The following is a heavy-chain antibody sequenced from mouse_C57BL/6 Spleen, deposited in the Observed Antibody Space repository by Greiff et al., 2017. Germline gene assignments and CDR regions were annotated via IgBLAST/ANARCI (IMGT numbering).Heavy chain of an antibody. CDR3: ARGITKDYYYAMDD. Sequence: EVQLQQSGPELVKPGASVKISCTASGYTFTDYYMNWVKQSHGKSLEWIGYINPNNGCTSYNQKFKGKATLSVDTSSSTAYMELRSLTSEDSAVYYWARGITKDYYYAMDDWGKGTSVTVSS. D-gene: IGHD2-4*01. J-gene: IGHJ4*01. V-gene: IGHV1-26*01. CDR1: GYTFTDYY. CDR2: INPNNGCT.